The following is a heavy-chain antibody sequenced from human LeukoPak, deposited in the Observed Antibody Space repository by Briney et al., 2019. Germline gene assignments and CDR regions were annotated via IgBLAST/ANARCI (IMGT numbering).Heavy chain of an antibody. CDR2: IYTSGGT. J-gene: IGHJ5*02. V-gene: IGHV4-4*07. CDR1: GGSISSYY. Sequence: SETLSLTCTVSGGSISSYYWSWIRQPAGKGLEWIGRIYTSGGTNYNPSLKSRVTMSVDTSKNQSSLKLSSVTAADTAVYYCARDRNFYGSGSYRSGFDPWGQGTLVTVSS. D-gene: IGHD3-10*01. CDR3: ARDRNFYGSGSYRSGFDP.